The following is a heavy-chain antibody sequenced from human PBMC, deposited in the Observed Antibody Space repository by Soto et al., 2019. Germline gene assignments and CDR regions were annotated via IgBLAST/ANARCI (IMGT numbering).Heavy chain of an antibody. D-gene: IGHD3-9*01. J-gene: IGHJ4*02. CDR2: ITGTSANT. CDR1: RFTFSNFA. Sequence: EVHLLESGGGLVQPGGSLRLSCAASRFTFSNFAMSWVRQAPGKGLEWVSTITGTSANTYYTDSVKGRVAISRDNSQNTLYLQMNSLTTEDTAVYYCAKGGATYGLLTHDYWGQGTLVTVSS. V-gene: IGHV3-23*01. CDR3: AKGGATYGLLTHDY.